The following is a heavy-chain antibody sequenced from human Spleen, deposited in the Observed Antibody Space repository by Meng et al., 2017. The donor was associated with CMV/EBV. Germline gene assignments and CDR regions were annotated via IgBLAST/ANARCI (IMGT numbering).Heavy chain of an antibody. CDR2: IIPILGIA. V-gene: IGHV1-69*10. CDR3: ARSQYCPNGVCLPVLLFQH. Sequence: SVKVSCKASGGTFSSYAISWVRQAPGQGLEWMGGIIPILGIANYAQKFQGRVTITADKSTSTADMELSSLRSEDTAVYDCARSQYCPNGVCLPVLLFQHWGQGTLVTVSS. D-gene: IGHD2-8*01. CDR1: GGTFSSYA. J-gene: IGHJ1*01.